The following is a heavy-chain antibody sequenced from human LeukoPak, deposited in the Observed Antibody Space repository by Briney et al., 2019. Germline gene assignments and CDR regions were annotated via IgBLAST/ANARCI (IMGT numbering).Heavy chain of an antibody. D-gene: IGHD3-10*01. V-gene: IGHV1-2*02. CDR1: GYTFTGYY. CDR3: ARPSMVRGPNDAFDI. J-gene: IGHJ3*02. CDR2: INPNSGGT. Sequence: GASVKVSCKASGYTFTGYYMHWVRQAPGQGLEWMGWINPNSGGTNYAQTFQGRVTMTRDTSISTAYMELSRLRSDDTAVYYCARPSMVRGPNDAFDIWGQGTMVTVSS.